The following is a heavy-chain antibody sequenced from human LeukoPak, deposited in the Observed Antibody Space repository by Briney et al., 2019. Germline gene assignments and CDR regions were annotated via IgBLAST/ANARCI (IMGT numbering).Heavy chain of an antibody. D-gene: IGHD6-25*01. CDR2: IYYSGSA. Sequence: PSETLSLTCTVSGGSISVSNYYWGWIRQPPGRGLEWIANIYYSGSAYYSPSLKSRVTVSIDTSKNQFSLKLNSVTAADTAVYYCARQSTIAAARIDPWGQGTLVTVSS. CDR1: GGSISVSNYY. V-gene: IGHV4-39*01. J-gene: IGHJ5*02. CDR3: ARQSTIAAARIDP.